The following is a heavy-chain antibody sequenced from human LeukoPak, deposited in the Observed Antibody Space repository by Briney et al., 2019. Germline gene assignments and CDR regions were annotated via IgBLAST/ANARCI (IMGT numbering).Heavy chain of an antibody. D-gene: IGHD3-16*01. J-gene: IGHJ4*02. CDR3: ARAGEVIAPLFDY. V-gene: IGHV3-48*04. CDR2: ISSSGSTI. Sequence: PGGSLRLSCAASGFTFSSYGMHWVRQAPGKGLEWVSYISSSGSTIYYADSVKGRFTISRDNAKNSLYLQMNSLRAEDTAVYYCARAGEVIAPLFDYWGQGTLVTVSS. CDR1: GFTFSSYG.